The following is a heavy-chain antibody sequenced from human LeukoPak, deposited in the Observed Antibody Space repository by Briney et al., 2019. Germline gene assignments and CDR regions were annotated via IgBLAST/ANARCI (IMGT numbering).Heavy chain of an antibody. V-gene: IGHV4-4*07. J-gene: IGHJ5*02. Sequence: PSETLSLTCTVSAGSISGYYWSWIRQTAGKGLEWIGRIYTSGNTNYNPSLRRRVTMSLDTSNSQFSLKLSPVTAADTAVYYCARDGAGTSGWFDPWGPGNLVTV. CDR3: ARDGAGTSGWFDP. D-gene: IGHD6-13*01. CDR1: AGSISGYY. CDR2: IYTSGNT.